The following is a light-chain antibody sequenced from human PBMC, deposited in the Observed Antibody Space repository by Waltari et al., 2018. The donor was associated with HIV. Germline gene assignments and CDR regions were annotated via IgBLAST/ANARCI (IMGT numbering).Light chain of an antibody. V-gene: IGKV1-13*02. CDR2: DAS. CDR3: QQFNSYPNT. J-gene: IGKJ4*01. Sequence: AIQLTQSPSSLSASVGDRVTLTCRASQGIAHALAWYQQKPGKTPKVLIFDASNLEGGVSSRFSGIGSGTEFTLTINSLQPEDFATYFCQQFNSYPNTFGGGTKVEIK. CDR1: QGIAHA.